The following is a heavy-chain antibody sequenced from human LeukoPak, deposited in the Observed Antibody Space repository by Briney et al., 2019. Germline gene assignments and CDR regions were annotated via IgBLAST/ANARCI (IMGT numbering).Heavy chain of an antibody. Sequence: GGSLRLSCAASGLTFSSYWMHWVRQAPGKGLVWVSRINSDGSSTSYADSVKGRFTISRDNAKNTLYLQMNSLRAEDTAVYYCARDRDIAARTPPHYYYYGMDVWGQGTTVTVSS. V-gene: IGHV3-74*01. CDR1: GLTFSSYW. J-gene: IGHJ6*02. CDR2: INSDGSST. CDR3: ARDRDIAARTPPHYYYYGMDV. D-gene: IGHD6-6*01.